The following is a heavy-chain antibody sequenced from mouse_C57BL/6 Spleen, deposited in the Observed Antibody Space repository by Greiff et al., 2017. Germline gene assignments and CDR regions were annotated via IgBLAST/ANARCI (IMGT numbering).Heavy chain of an antibody. CDR1: GFTFSDYY. CDR3: ARALYDPRYFDD. J-gene: IGHJ1*03. Sequence: EVQVVESEGGLVQPGRSMKLSCTASGFTFSDYYMAWVRQAPEKGLEWVANINYDGSSIYYLDSVKSRFIISRDNAKNHLYLQMSSLKSEDTATYYCARALYDPRYFDDWGTGTSVTVSS. CDR2: INYDGSSI. D-gene: IGHD2-3*01. V-gene: IGHV5-16*01.